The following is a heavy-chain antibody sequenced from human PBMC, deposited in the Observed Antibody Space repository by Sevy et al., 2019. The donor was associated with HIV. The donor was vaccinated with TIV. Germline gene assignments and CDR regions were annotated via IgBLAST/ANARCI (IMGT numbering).Heavy chain of an antibody. CDR2: IKQDGNEK. CDR1: GFNLSPYW. CDR3: ASNTYRDDSNTYYPVY. D-gene: IGHD3-22*01. J-gene: IGHJ4*02. Sequence: GGYLRLSCVASGFNLSPYWMTWVRQAPGKGLEWVANIKQDGNEKYYVDSVKGRFTVSRDNAKNALYLQMYSLRVEDTAVYFCASNTYRDDSNTYYPVYWGQGTRVTVSS. V-gene: IGHV3-7*01.